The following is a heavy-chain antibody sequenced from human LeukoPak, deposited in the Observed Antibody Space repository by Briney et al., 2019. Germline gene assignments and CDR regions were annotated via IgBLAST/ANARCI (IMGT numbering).Heavy chain of an antibody. CDR2: ISGSGGST. J-gene: IGHJ4*02. V-gene: IGHV3-23*01. Sequence: GGSLRLSCVGSGFPFSSDAMNWVRQAPGKGLEWVSVISGSGGSTYYADSVKGRFTISRDNSKNTLYLQMNSLRAEDTAVYYCAKEGLYCSTTSCRYFDYWGQGTLVTVSS. D-gene: IGHD2-2*01. CDR3: AKEGLYCSTTSCRYFDY. CDR1: GFPFSSDA.